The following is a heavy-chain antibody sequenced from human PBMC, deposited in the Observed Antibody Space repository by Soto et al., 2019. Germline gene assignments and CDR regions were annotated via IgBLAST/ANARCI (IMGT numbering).Heavy chain of an antibody. CDR3: GESALQFWEWSMNY. CDR1: GGSISSYY. D-gene: IGHD3-3*01. V-gene: IGHV4-4*07. J-gene: IGHJ4*02. Sequence: SETLSLTCTVSGGSISSYYWSWIRQPAGKGLEWIGRIYTSGSTNYNPSLKSRVTMSVDTSKNQFSLKLSSVTAADTAVYYCGESALQFWEWSMNYGGQETLVTVSS. CDR2: IYTSGST.